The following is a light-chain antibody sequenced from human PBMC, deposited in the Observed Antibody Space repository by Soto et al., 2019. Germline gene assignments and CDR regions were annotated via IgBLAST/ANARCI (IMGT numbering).Light chain of an antibody. CDR1: QDIKSY. CDR3: QQVNDYTIT. V-gene: IGKV1-9*01. Sequence: DIQITQSPSTLSASVGDRVTIACRASQDIKSYLAWYQQKPGKAPKLLIYPASTLQSGVPSMFSGSGSGTEFTLTISSLQPEDFETSHCQQVNDYTITFGQGTRLEIK. CDR2: PAS. J-gene: IGKJ5*01.